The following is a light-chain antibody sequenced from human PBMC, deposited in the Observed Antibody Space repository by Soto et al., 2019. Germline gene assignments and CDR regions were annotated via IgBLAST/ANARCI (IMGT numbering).Light chain of an antibody. CDR3: AAWDDSLNGYWL. CDR2: NNN. Sequence: QSVLTQPPSASGTPGLRVTISCSGSSSNIVSNTVNWYQQLPGTAPKLLIYNNNQRPSGVPDRFSGSKSGASASLASSGLQSEDEADYYCAAWDDSLNGYWLFGGGIKLTVL. V-gene: IGLV1-44*01. CDR1: SSNIVSNT. J-gene: IGLJ3*02.